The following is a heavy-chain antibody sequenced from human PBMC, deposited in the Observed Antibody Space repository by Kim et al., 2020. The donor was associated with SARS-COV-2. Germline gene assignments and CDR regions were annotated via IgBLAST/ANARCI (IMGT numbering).Heavy chain of an antibody. V-gene: IGHV3-30*18. J-gene: IGHJ6*01. CDR2: ISYDGSNK. CDR1: GFTFSSYG. D-gene: IGHD6-19*01. Sequence: GGSLRLSCAASGFTFSSYGMHWVRQAPGKGLEWVAVISYDGSNKYYADSVKGRFTISRDNSKNTLNLQMNSLRAEDTAVYYCAKDIRWAVAGNDNYYYYG. CDR3: AKDIRWAVAGNDNYYYYG.